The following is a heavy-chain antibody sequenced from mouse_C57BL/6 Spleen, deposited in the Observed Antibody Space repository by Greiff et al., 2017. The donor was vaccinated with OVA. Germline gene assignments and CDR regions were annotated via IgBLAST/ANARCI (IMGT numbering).Heavy chain of an antibody. V-gene: IGHV1-80*01. CDR3: ARSNYSNYDYYALDY. D-gene: IGHD2-5*01. J-gene: IGHJ4*01. CDR2: IYPGDGDT. CDR1: GYAFSSYW. Sequence: QVTLKVSGAELVKPGASVKISCKASGYAFSSYWMNWVKQRPGTGLEWIGQIYPGDGDTNYNGKFKGKATLTADKSSSTAYMQLSSLTSEDSAVYFCARSNYSNYDYYALDYWGQGTSVTVSS.